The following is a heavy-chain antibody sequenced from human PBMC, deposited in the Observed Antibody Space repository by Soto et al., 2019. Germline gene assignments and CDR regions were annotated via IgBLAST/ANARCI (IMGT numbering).Heavy chain of an antibody. J-gene: IGHJ6*02. D-gene: IGHD2-21*01. CDR1: GFTFSDHW. CDR3: ARGLRGAYGMDV. Sequence: EVQLVESGGGLVQPGGSLRLSCAASGFTFSDHWIHWVRQGPGEGLVWVSRIKGDGSITNYADSVKGRFTISRDNAKNTVYLQINSLRVEDTALYYCARGLRGAYGMDVRGQGTTVTVSS. CDR2: IKGDGSIT. V-gene: IGHV3-74*01.